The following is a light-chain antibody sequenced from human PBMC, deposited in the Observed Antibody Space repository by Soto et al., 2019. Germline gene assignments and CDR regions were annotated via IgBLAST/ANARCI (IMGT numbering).Light chain of an antibody. CDR2: VAS. CDR3: QQANSFPVT. Sequence: EIIMTQSPATLSVSPGEGATVSCRASQSVSSSYLAWYQQKPGQAPRLLIYVASTLQSGVPSRFSGSGSGTDYTLTISSLQPEDFATYYCQQANSFPVTFGQGTRLEIK. J-gene: IGKJ5*01. CDR1: QSVSSSY. V-gene: IGKV3D-7*01.